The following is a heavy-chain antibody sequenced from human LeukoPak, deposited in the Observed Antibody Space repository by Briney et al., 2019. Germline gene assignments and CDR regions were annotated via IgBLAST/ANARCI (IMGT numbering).Heavy chain of an antibody. Sequence: PGGSLRLSCAASGFTFSSYAMSWLRQAPGKGLEWVSAISRSGGSTYYADSVKGRFTISRDNSKNTLYLQMNSLRAEDTAVYYCAKDAGPYSSSWYGAIWGQGTLVTVSS. CDR3: AKDAGPYSSSWYGAI. CDR2: ISRSGGST. J-gene: IGHJ4*02. D-gene: IGHD6-13*01. CDR1: GFTFSSYA. V-gene: IGHV3-23*01.